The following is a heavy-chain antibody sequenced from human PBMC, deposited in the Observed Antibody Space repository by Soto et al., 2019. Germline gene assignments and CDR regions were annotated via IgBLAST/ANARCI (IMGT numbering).Heavy chain of an antibody. D-gene: IGHD5-12*01. Sequence: SETLSLTCAVSGYSISSGFSWGWIRQPPGKGLEWIGSIDHSGSTHYNASLKIRLSISLDTSKNQFSLKLGSVTAADTAVYYCARDWGSGYYHFEPWGQGTLVTVSS. CDR3: ARDWGSGYYHFEP. J-gene: IGHJ5*02. V-gene: IGHV4-38-2*02. CDR2: IDHSGST. CDR1: GYSISSGFS.